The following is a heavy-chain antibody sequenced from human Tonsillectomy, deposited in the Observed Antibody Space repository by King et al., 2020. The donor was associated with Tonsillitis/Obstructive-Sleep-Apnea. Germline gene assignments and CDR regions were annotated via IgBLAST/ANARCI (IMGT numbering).Heavy chain of an antibody. V-gene: IGHV3-48*02. CDR1: GFTFSSYS. J-gene: IGHJ5*02. Sequence: QLVQSGGGLVQPGGSLRLSCAASGFTFSSYSMNWVRQAPGKGLEWVSYISSSSSTIYYADSVKGRFTISRDNAKNSLCLQMNSLRDEDTAVYYCARGRRDRFTIFGVVIIPVWFDPWGQGTLVTVSS. CDR3: ARGRRDRFTIFGVVIIPVWFDP. D-gene: IGHD3-3*01. CDR2: ISSSSSTI.